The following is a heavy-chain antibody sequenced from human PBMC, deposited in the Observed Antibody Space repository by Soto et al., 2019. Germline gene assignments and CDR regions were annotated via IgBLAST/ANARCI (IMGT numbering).Heavy chain of an antibody. D-gene: IGHD3-10*01. CDR2: ISYDGSNK. Sequence: QVQLVESGGGVVQPGRSLRLSCAASGFPFTTYGMHWVREGPGKGLEWVAVISYDGSNKYYADSVKGRFTISRDNSKNTLYLQMNSLRPEDTALYYCVGGQYYFDYRGQGTLATGSS. V-gene: IGHV3-30*03. J-gene: IGHJ4*02. CDR1: GFPFTTYG. CDR3: VGGQYYFDY.